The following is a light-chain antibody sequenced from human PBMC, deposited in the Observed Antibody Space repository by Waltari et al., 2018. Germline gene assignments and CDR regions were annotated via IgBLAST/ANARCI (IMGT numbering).Light chain of an antibody. Sequence: DVVLTQSPLSLPVTPGEPASISCRSSQSLLYRNGHNYLDWYLQKPGPSPQLLIYLVSNRASGVPDRFSGSGSGSDFTLKISRVEAEDGGVYYCMQALQTPPTFGQGTKVEIK. CDR1: QSLLYRNGHNY. CDR2: LVS. CDR3: MQALQTPPT. J-gene: IGKJ1*01. V-gene: IGKV2-28*01.